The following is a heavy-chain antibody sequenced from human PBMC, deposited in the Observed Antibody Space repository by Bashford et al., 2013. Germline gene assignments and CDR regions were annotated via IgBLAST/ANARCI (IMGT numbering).Heavy chain of an antibody. CDR1: GYSISSGYY. CDR2: LYHGGTT. D-gene: IGHD3-9*01. CDR3: ARGSGNYDILTAYYNLNIPDYFDY. Sequence: SSETLSLTCAVSGYSISSGYYWGWIRQPPGKGLEWIGSLYHGGTTYYNPSLKIRVTISVDTSKNQFSLRLTSVTAADTAVYYCARGSGNYDILTAYYNLNIPDYFDYWGRGNP. J-gene: IGHJ4*02. V-gene: IGHV4-38-2*01.